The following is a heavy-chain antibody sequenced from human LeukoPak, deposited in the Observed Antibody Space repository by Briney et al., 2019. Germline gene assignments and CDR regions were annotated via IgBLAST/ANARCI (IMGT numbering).Heavy chain of an antibody. CDR3: ARRNYDILTGYYNDYFDY. D-gene: IGHD3-9*01. V-gene: IGHV5-51*01. Sequence: GESLKISFKASGXRFTSYWIGWVRQMPGKGLEWVGIIYPSDSDARYSPSFQGQVTISADKSINTAYLQWSSLKASDTAMYYCARRNYDILTGYYNDYFDYWGQGTLVTVSS. J-gene: IGHJ4*02. CDR2: IYPSDSDA. CDR1: GXRFTSYW.